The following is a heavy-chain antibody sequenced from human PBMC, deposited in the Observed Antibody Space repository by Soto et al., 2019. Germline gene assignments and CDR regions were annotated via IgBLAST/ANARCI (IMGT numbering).Heavy chain of an antibody. J-gene: IGHJ5*02. CDR1: GFTFGSYV. CDR3: VRGSGEQWLLQDR. D-gene: IGHD6-19*01. V-gene: IGHV3-74*01. CDR2: IDSDGSST. Sequence: GGSLRLSCAASGFTFGSYVMHWVRQAPGKGLVWVSHIDSDGSSTTYADSVKGRFTISRDNAKNTLYLQMNSLRAEDTAVYYCVRGSGEQWLLQDRWGQGTLVTVSS.